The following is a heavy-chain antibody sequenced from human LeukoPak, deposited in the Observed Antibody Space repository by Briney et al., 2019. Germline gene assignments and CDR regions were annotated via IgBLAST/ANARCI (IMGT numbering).Heavy chain of an antibody. D-gene: IGHD2-15*01. Sequence: GASVKVSCKASGYTFTSYDINWVRQATGQGLEWMGWMNPNSGNTGYAQKFQGRVTMTRNTSISTAYMELSSLRPEDTAVYYCARGRVYCSGGSCYYWFDPWGQGTLVTVSS. CDR2: MNPNSGNT. J-gene: IGHJ5*02. V-gene: IGHV1-8*01. CDR3: ARGRVYCSGGSCYYWFDP. CDR1: GYTFTSYD.